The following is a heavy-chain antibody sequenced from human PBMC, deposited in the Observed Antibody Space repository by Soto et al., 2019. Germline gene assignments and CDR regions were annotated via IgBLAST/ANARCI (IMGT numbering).Heavy chain of an antibody. D-gene: IGHD6-13*01. CDR2: IGTAGDT. V-gene: IGHV3-13*01. Sequence: GSLRLSCSASGFTFSSYDMHWVRQATGKGLEWVSAIGTAGDTYYPGSVKGRFTISRENAKNSLYLQMNSLRAGDTAVYYCARDRGKGYSSSYYYYYGMDVWGQGTTVTVSS. CDR3: ARDRGKGYSSSYYYYYGMDV. J-gene: IGHJ6*02. CDR1: GFTFSSYD.